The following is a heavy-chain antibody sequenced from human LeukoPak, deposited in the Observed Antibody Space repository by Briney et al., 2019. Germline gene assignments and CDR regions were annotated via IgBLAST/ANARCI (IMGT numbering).Heavy chain of an antibody. D-gene: IGHD2-15*01. CDR1: GFTFSTYS. V-gene: IGHV3-21*01. CDR3: ARDRDYCNARSFLWGMDV. CDR2: ISSSSTYI. Sequence: GGSLRLSCAASGFTFSTYSMNSVRQAPGRGLELASSISSSSTYINYADSVKGRFTISRDNAKNSLYLHMNRLTVEDTAVYYCARDRDYCNARSFLWGMDVWGQGTTVTVSS. J-gene: IGHJ6*01.